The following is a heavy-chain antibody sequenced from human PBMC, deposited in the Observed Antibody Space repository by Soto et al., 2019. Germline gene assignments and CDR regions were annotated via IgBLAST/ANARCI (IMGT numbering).Heavy chain of an antibody. V-gene: IGHV4-39*01. D-gene: IGHD6-13*01. CDR3: ATIHISAAGSTHDY. J-gene: IGHJ4*02. CDR1: GGSISSRSYY. CDR2: IYFTGTT. Sequence: QLQLQESGPGLVKPSETLSLICTVSGGSISSRSYYWGWIRQTPGKGLDWIGSIYFTGTTYYNPSLKSRVTMSVDTSKNQFPLTLSSVTAADTAAYYCATIHISAAGSTHDYWGQGTLVTVSS.